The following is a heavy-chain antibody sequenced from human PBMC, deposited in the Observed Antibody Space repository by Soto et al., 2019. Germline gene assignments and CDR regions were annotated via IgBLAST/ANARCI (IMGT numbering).Heavy chain of an antibody. J-gene: IGHJ4*02. Sequence: QVQLVQSGAEVQKPGSSVKVSCKASGGIFSTYAISWLRQAPGQGLEWMGGIIPLFGTPNYALRFQGRVTITADESTSTAYMELSRLRSEDTAVYYCARDRDDYGSGNYYNRIDFWGQGTLVTVSS. CDR2: IIPLFGTP. CDR1: GGIFSTYA. CDR3: ARDRDDYGSGNYYNRIDF. V-gene: IGHV1-69*01. D-gene: IGHD3-10*01.